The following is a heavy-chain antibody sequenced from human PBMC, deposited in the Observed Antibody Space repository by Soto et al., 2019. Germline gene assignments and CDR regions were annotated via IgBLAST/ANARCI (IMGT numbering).Heavy chain of an antibody. CDR1: GYSFTSYW. CDR3: ARETYYYDSSGYRFNAFDP. V-gene: IGHV5-51*01. J-gene: IGHJ5*02. CDR2: IYPGDSDT. D-gene: IGHD3-22*01. Sequence: PGESLKISCKGSGYSFTSYWIGWVRQMPGKGLEWMGIIYPGDSDTRYSPSFQGQVTISADKSISTAYLQWSSLKASDTAMYYCARETYYYDSSGYRFNAFDPWGQGTLVTVS.